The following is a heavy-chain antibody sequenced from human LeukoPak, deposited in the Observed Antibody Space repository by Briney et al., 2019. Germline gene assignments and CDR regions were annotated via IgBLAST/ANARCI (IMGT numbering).Heavy chain of an antibody. D-gene: IGHD3-9*01. V-gene: IGHV3-30*04. CDR2: ISYDGSNK. Sequence: PGRSLRLSCAASGFTFSSYAMHWVRQAPGKGLEWVAVISYDGSNKYYADSVKGRFTISRDNSKNTLYLQMNSLRAEDTAVYYCARGPSDILTGYYKEYVPYYFDYWGQGTLVTVSS. CDR3: ARGPSDILTGYYKEYVPYYFDY. CDR1: GFTFSSYA. J-gene: IGHJ4*02.